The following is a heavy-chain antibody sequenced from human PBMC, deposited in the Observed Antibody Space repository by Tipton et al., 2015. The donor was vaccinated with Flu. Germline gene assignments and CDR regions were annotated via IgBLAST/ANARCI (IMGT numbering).Heavy chain of an antibody. CDR2: INHSGST. CDR3: AGGGYGDYAVRGWFDP. V-gene: IGHV4-34*01. J-gene: IGHJ5*02. Sequence: TLSLTCAVYGGSFSGYYWSWIRQPPGKGLEWIGEINHSGSTNYNPSLKSRVTISVDTSKNQFSLKLSSVTAADTAVYYCAGGGYGDYAVRGWFDPWGQGTLVTVSS. D-gene: IGHD4-17*01. CDR1: GGSFSGYY.